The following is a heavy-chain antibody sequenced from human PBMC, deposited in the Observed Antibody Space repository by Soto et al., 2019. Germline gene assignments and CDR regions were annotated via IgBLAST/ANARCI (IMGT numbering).Heavy chain of an antibody. V-gene: IGHV1-69*13. J-gene: IGHJ3*02. D-gene: IGHD3-22*01. Sequence: GASVKVSCKASGGTFSSYAISWVRQAPGQGLEWVGGIIPIFGTANYAQKFQGRVTITADESTSTAYMELSSLRSEDTAVYYCATSQYDSSGYPQYGDAFDIWGQGTMVTVSS. CDR1: GGTFSSYA. CDR3: ATSQYDSSGYPQYGDAFDI. CDR2: IIPIFGTA.